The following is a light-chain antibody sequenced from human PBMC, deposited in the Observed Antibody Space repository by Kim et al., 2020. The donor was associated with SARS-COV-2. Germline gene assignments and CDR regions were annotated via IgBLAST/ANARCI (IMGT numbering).Light chain of an antibody. J-gene: IGLJ2*01. Sequence: APGTTARITCGGNNIGSKSVHCYQQTPGQAPVLVIYYDSDRPSGIPERFSGSNSGNTATLTISRVEAGDEADYYCQVWDSSSHRHVFGGGTQLTVL. CDR1: NIGSKS. CDR2: YDS. CDR3: QVWDSSSHRHV. V-gene: IGLV3-21*04.